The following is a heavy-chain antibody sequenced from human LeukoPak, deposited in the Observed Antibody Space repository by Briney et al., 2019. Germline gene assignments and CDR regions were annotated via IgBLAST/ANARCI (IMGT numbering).Heavy chain of an antibody. Sequence: SETLSLTCTVSGGAISSGGYYGSWIRQHPGKGLEWIGYIYYSGSTYYNPSLKSRVTISVDTSKNQFSLKLSSVTAADTAVYYCARGQKASGVDYWGQGTLVTVSS. CDR1: GGAISSGGYY. CDR2: IYYSGST. CDR3: ARGQKASGVDY. D-gene: IGHD6-25*01. J-gene: IGHJ4*02. V-gene: IGHV4-31*03.